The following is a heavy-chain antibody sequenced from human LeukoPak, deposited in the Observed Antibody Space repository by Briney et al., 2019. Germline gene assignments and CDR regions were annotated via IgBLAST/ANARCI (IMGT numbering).Heavy chain of an antibody. Sequence: ASVKVFCKASGYTFTGHYMHWLRQAPEQGLEWMGWLNPNNGGTNYAQKFQGRVTVTRDTSISTAYMELSRLRSDDTAVYYCAREIRKGQWPVFALNYWGQGTLVTVSS. J-gene: IGHJ4*02. CDR2: LNPNNGGT. V-gene: IGHV1-2*02. CDR1: GYTFTGHY. D-gene: IGHD6-19*01. CDR3: AREIRKGQWPVFALNY.